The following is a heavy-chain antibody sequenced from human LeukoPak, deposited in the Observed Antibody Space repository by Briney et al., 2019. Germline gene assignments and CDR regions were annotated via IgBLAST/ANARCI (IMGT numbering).Heavy chain of an antibody. Sequence: SETLSLTCTVSGGSISSSSYYWGWIRQPPGKGLEWIGSIYYSGSTYYNPSLKSRVPISVDTSKNQFSLKLSSVTAADTAVYYCARDSPAPGYYYDSSGSTPGFDYWGQGTLVTVSS. CDR1: GGSISSSSYY. CDR2: IYYSGST. J-gene: IGHJ4*02. D-gene: IGHD3-22*01. V-gene: IGHV4-39*07. CDR3: ARDSPAPGYYYDSSGSTPGFDY.